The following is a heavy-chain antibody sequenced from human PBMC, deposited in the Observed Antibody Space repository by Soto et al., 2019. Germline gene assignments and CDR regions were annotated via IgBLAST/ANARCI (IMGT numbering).Heavy chain of an antibody. Sequence: SVKVSCKTSGFTFTNSAVQWVRQARGQRLEWIGWIIVASGRTNYAREVQERVTISRDTSTSTAYMELSGLRSEDTAVYYCVAEMYSGGGCCSFDFCGQGTLVTVYS. J-gene: IGHJ4*03. V-gene: IGHV1-58*01. CDR1: GFTFTNSA. CDR3: VAEMYSGGGCCSFDF. CDR2: IIVASGRT. D-gene: IGHD2-15*01.